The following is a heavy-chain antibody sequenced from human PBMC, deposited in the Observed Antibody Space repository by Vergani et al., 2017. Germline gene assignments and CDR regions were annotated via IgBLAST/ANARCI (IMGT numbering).Heavy chain of an antibody. J-gene: IGHJ6*02. V-gene: IGHV3-30-3*01. CDR1: GFTFSSYA. D-gene: IGHD3-3*01. CDR3: ARGPYQRITIFGVVNYGMDV. CDR2: ISYDGSNK. Sequence: VQLLESGGGLVQPGGSLRLSCAASGFTFSSYAVHWVRQAPGKGLEWVAVISYDGSNKYYADSVKGRFTISRDNSKNTLYLQMNSLRAEDTAVYYCARGPYQRITIFGVVNYGMDVWGQGTTVTVSS.